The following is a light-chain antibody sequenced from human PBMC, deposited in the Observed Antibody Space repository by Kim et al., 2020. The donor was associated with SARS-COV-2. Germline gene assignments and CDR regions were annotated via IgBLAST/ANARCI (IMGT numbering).Light chain of an antibody. CDR2: DAS. Sequence: EIVLTQSPATLSLSPGERATLSCRASQSVSTSVAWFQHKPGQAPRLLIHDASYRATGIPARFSGSGSGTDFTLTITGLQAEDFGVYYWQQREDWPRTFGGGTKVDIK. CDR3: QQREDWPRT. CDR1: QSVSTS. V-gene: IGKV3-11*01. J-gene: IGKJ4*01.